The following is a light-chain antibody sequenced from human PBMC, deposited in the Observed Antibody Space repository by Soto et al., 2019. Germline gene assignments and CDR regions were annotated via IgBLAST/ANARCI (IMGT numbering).Light chain of an antibody. CDR2: EVT. CDR1: SGDVGGYDY. CDR3: SSHTSGSTRV. J-gene: IGLJ1*01. V-gene: IGLV2-14*01. Sequence: QSALTQPASVSGSPGQSIGISCTGTSGDVGGYDYVSWYQQHPDKAPKLMIYEVTKRPSWVSNRFSGSKSGNTASLTISGLQPEDEADYYCSSHTSGSTRVFGSGTKVTVL.